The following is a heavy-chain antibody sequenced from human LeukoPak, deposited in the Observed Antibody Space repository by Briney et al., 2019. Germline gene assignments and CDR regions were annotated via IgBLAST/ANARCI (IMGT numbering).Heavy chain of an antibody. D-gene: IGHD3-9*01. CDR2: ISYDGSHT. V-gene: IGHV3-30*18. J-gene: IGHJ6*02. CDR1: GLTFRSYG. CDR3: VKARGPYFYYYAMDV. Sequence: GGSLRLSCAASGLTFRSYGMHWVRQAPGKGLEWVALISYDGSHTHYADSVKGRLTISRDNSKTKVYLEMNSLRPEDTAVYYCVKARGPYFYYYAMDVWGQGTTDTVSS.